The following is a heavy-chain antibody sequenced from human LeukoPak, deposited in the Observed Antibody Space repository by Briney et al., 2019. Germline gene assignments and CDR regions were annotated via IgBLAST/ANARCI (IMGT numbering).Heavy chain of an antibody. CDR2: ISGDGGST. V-gene: IGHV3-43*02. Sequence: GGSLRLSCAASGFTFDDYAMHWVRQAPGKGLEWVSLISGDGGSTYYGDSVKGRFTISRDNSKNSLYLQMNSLRTEDTALYYCAKDSTPRNLNHDFWSGYYLDVWGKGTTVTVSS. D-gene: IGHD3-3*01. CDR3: AKDSTPRNLNHDFWSGYYLDV. J-gene: IGHJ6*03. CDR1: GFTFDDYA.